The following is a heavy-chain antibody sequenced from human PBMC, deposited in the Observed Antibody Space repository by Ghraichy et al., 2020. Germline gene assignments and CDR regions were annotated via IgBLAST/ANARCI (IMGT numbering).Heavy chain of an antibody. D-gene: IGHD2-15*01. V-gene: IGHV3-74*01. J-gene: IGHJ6*02. CDR1: GFSLSGYW. CDR3: ARDRTPCSGATCYYYYYHGLDV. Sequence: GESLNISCAASGFSLSGYWMHWVRQVPGKGLLWVSRINNDESITAYADSVKGRFIISRDIGKNTLYLQINSLRPEDTAVYYCARDRTPCSGATCYYYYYHGLDVWGQGTAVTVSS. CDR2: INNDESIT.